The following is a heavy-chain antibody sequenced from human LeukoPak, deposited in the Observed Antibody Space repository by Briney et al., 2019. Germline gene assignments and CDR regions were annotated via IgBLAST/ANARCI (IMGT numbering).Heavy chain of an antibody. V-gene: IGHV4/OR15-8*01. D-gene: IGHD2-2*01. CDR2: VSHTGST. Sequence: SETLSLTCVVSGGSIYSPNWWTWVRQPPGKGLEWIGEVSHTGSTNYHPSLKSRVTISLDKSKNHFSLRVTSMTAADTAVYYWASRDASGPYWGQGTLVTVSS. CDR3: ASRDASGPY. J-gene: IGHJ4*02. CDR1: GGSIYSPNW.